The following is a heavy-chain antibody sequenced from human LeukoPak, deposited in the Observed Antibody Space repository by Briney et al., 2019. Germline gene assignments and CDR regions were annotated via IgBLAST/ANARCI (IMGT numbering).Heavy chain of an antibody. CDR2: ITGSGGFT. CDR1: GFPFSTYA. J-gene: IGHJ4*02. Sequence: GSLRLSCAASGFPFSTYAMNWIRHAPGKGLEWVSVITGSGGFTQYADSVKGRFTISRDNSKNTVYLQMNSLRVEDMALYYCVRSLDYWGQGTLITVSS. V-gene: IGHV3-23*01. CDR3: VRSLDY.